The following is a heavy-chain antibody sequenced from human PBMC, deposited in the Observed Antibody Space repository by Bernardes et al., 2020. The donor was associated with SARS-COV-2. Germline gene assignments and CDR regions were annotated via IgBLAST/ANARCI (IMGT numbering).Heavy chain of an antibody. Sequence: GGSLRLSCAASGFTFRSYGMHWVRQAPGKGLEWVAVIWYDESNKYYADSVKGRFTISRDNSKNTLYLEMNSLRGEDTAMYYCARDLRTEYRSGWPLDYWGQGTLVTVSS. J-gene: IGHJ4*02. CDR1: GFTFRSYG. CDR3: ARDLRTEYRSGWPLDY. CDR2: IWYDESNK. V-gene: IGHV3-33*01. D-gene: IGHD6-19*01.